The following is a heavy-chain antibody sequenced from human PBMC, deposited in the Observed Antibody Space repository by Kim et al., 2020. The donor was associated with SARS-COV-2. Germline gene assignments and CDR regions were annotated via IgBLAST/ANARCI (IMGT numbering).Heavy chain of an antibody. Sequence: ASVKVSCKVSGYTLTELSMHWVRQAPGKGLEWMGGFDPEDVETIYAQKFQGRVTMTEDTSTDTAYMELSSLRSEDTAVYYCATSVALYGGTNIDYWGQGTLVTVSS. CDR1: GYTLTELS. D-gene: IGHD4-17*01. V-gene: IGHV1-24*01. CDR2: FDPEDVET. J-gene: IGHJ4*02. CDR3: ATSVALYGGTNIDY.